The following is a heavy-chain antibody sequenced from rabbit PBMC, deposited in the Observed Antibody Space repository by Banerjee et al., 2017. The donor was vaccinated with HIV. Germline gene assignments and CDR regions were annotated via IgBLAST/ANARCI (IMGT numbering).Heavy chain of an antibody. CDR2: IDPVFGST. V-gene: IGHV1S47*01. CDR3: ARGYDDYDARLDL. D-gene: IGHD2-1*01. J-gene: IGHJ3*01. CDR1: GFSLSSYA. Sequence: QEQLEESGGNLITPGGSLTLTCTASGFSLSSYAMSWVRQAPGKGLEWIGYIDPVFGSTYYASWVNGRFTISSHNAQNTLYLQLNSLTAADTATYFCARGYDDYDARLDLWGQGTLVTVS.